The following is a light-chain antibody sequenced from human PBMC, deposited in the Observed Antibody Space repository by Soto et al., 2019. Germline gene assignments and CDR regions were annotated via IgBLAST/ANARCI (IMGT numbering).Light chain of an antibody. CDR2: GNS. J-gene: IGLJ1*01. CDR1: SSNIGAGYD. V-gene: IGLV1-40*01. CDR3: QSSDSSRYV. Sequence: QSVLTQPPSVSGAPGQRVTISCTGSSSNIGAGYDVHWYQQLPGTAPKLLIYGNSNRPSGVPDRFSGSKSGTSASLAITGLQAGDEADYYCQSSDSSRYVFGTGTKVTVL.